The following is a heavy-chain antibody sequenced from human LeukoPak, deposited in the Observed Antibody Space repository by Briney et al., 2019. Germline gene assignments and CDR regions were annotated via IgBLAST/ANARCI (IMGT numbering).Heavy chain of an antibody. CDR2: INPSGGST. Sequence: GASVKVSCKASGYTFTSYYMHWVRQAPGQGLEWMGIINPSGGSTSYAQKFQGRVTMTTDTSTSTAYMELRSLRSDDTAVYYCARVGSGIYYYYYMDVWGKGTTVTVSS. D-gene: IGHD6-19*01. J-gene: IGHJ6*03. V-gene: IGHV1-46*01. CDR3: ARVGSGIYYYYYMDV. CDR1: GYTFTSYY.